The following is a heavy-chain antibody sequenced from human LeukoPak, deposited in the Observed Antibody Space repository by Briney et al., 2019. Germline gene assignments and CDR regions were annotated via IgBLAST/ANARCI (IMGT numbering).Heavy chain of an antibody. Sequence: GASVKVSCKASGYTFTSYAMNWVRQAPGQGLEWMGWINTNTGNPTYAQGFTGRFVFSLDTSVSTAYLQISSLKAEDTAVYYCARDLERDYYDSSGYRGINWFDPWGQGTLVTVSS. D-gene: IGHD3-22*01. CDR3: ARDLERDYYDSSGYRGINWFDP. J-gene: IGHJ5*02. CDR2: INTNTGNP. CDR1: GYTFTSYA. V-gene: IGHV7-4-1*02.